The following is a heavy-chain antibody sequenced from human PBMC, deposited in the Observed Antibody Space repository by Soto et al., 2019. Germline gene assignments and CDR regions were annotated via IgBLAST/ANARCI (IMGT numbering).Heavy chain of an antibody. CDR3: ARAGDSSSSVVVDYNYYGMDV. J-gene: IGHJ6*02. Sequence: SETLSLTCTVSGGSISSGGYYWSWIRQHPGKGLEWIGYIYYSGSTYYNPSLKSRVTISVDTSKNQFSLKLSSVTAADTAVYYCARAGDSSSSVVVDYNYYGMDVWGQGTTVTVSS. CDR2: IYYSGST. D-gene: IGHD6-6*01. CDR1: GGSISSGGYY. V-gene: IGHV4-31*03.